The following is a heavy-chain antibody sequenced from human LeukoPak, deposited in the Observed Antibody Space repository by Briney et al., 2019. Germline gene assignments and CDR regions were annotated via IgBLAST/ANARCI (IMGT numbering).Heavy chain of an antibody. CDR2: ISHDGGAK. CDR3: ARDWGSSGWYNWFDP. D-gene: IGHD3-16*01. Sequence: PGGSLRLSCAASGFTFNNYGMHWIRQAPDKGLEWVAMISHDGGAKYYGDSVKGRLTISRDNSDNTLYLQMNSLRVEDTAVYYCARDWGSSGWYNWFDPWGQGILVTVSS. CDR1: GFTFNNYG. V-gene: IGHV3-30*03. J-gene: IGHJ5*02.